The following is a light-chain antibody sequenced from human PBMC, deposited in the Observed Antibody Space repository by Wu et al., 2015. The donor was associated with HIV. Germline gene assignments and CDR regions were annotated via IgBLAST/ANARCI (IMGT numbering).Light chain of an antibody. CDR3: QQLNSYPPVT. J-gene: IGKJ4*01. Sequence: DIQLTQSPSFLSASVGDTATITCRASQGISSYLAWYQQKPGKAPELLIYAASTLQSGVPSRFSGSGSGTEFTLTISSLQPEDFATYYCQQLNSYPPVTFGGGTKVEIK. CDR2: AAS. V-gene: IGKV1-9*01. CDR1: QGISSY.